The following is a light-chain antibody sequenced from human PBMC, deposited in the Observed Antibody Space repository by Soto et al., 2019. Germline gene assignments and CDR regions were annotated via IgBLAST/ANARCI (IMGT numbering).Light chain of an antibody. CDR3: SSYTSSSTLVV. CDR2: DVS. J-gene: IGLJ7*01. Sequence: QSALTQPASVSGSPGQSITISCTGTSGDIGSYNRVSWYQQHPGKAPKLMLYDVSNRPSGVSNRFSGSKSGNTASLTISGLQAEDEADYYCSSYTSSSTLVVFGGGTQLTVL. V-gene: IGLV2-14*03. CDR1: SGDIGSYNR.